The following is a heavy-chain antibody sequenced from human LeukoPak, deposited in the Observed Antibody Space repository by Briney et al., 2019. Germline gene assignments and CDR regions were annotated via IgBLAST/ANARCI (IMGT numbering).Heavy chain of an antibody. CDR1: GASISSYY. CDR2: IDYSGSP. CDR3: ARHYPPDYTFDC. V-gene: IGHV4-59*08. Sequence: SETLSLTCTVSGASISSYYWSWIRQPPGKRLEWIGYIDYSGSPNYNPSLKSRVTISVDTSKDQFYLKLSSVTAADTAVYFCARHYPPDYTFDCWGRGTLVTVSS. D-gene: IGHD4-11*01. J-gene: IGHJ4*02.